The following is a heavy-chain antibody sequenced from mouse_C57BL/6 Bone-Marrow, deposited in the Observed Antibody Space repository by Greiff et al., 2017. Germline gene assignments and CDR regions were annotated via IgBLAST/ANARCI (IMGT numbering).Heavy chain of an antibody. J-gene: IGHJ2*01. V-gene: IGHV5-6*01. CDR2: ISSGGSYT. CDR1: GFTFSSYG. CDR3: ARHNYYGSSDY. Sequence: VQLKESGGDLVKPGGSLKLSCAASGFTFSSYGMSWVRQTPDKRLEWVATISSGGSYTYYPDSVKGRFTISRDNAKNTLYLQMSSLKSEDTAMYYCARHNYYGSSDYWGQGTTLTVSS. D-gene: IGHD1-1*01.